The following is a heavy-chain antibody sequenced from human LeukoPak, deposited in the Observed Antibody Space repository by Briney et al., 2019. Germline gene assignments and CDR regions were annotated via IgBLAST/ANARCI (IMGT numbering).Heavy chain of an antibody. V-gene: IGHV3-66*02. J-gene: IGHJ4*02. Sequence: PGGSLRLSCAASGFTVSSNYMNWFRQAPGKGLEWVSIIYSGGDTYYADSVKGRFTISRDNSKNTLYLQMSSLRAEDTAVYYCTRGPCSTWYSDYWGQGTLVTVSS. CDR1: GFTVSSNY. CDR3: TRGPCSTWYSDY. D-gene: IGHD6-13*01. CDR2: IYSGGDT.